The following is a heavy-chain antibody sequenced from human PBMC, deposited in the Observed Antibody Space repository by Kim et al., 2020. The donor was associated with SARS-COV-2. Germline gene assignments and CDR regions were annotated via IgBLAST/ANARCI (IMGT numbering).Heavy chain of an antibody. CDR1: GFTFSGSA. CDR3: TRHSPENYYGSGSMYNWFDP. V-gene: IGHV3-73*01. CDR2: IRSKANSYAT. J-gene: IGHJ5*02. D-gene: IGHD3-10*01. Sequence: GGSLRLSCAASGFTFSGSAMHWVRQASGKGLERVGRIRSKANSYATAYAASVKGRFTISRDDSKNTAYLQMNSLKTEDTAVYYCTRHSPENYYGSGSMYNWFDPWGQGTLVTVSS.